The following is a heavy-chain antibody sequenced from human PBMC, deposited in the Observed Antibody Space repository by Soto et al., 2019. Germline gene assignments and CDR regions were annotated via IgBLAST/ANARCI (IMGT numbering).Heavy chain of an antibody. Sequence: SETLSLTFSVSGDSISNLDYFWSWIRQPPGQALEYIGYIYKSATTYYKPSFESRVAISGDTSKSQFSLNVTSVTAADTAVYFCARGRYCLTGRCFPNWFDSWGKGALVTVSS. CDR3: ARGRYCLTGRCFPNWFDS. D-gene: IGHD7-27*01. CDR2: IYKSATT. J-gene: IGHJ5*01. CDR1: GDSISNLDYF. V-gene: IGHV4-30-4*01.